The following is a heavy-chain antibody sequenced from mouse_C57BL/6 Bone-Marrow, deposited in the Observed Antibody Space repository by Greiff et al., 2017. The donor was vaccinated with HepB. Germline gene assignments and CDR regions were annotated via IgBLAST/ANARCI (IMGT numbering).Heavy chain of an antibody. J-gene: IGHJ3*01. CDR2: INPGSGGT. CDR3: ARSNLLRSSC. Sequence: VQLQQSGAELVRPGTSVKVSCKASGYAFTNYLIEWVKQRPGQGLEWIGVINPGSGGTNYNEKFKGKATLTADKSSSTAYMQLSSLTSEDSAVYFCARSNLLRSSCWGQGTLVTVSA. V-gene: IGHV1-54*01. CDR1: GYAFTNYL. D-gene: IGHD1-1*01.